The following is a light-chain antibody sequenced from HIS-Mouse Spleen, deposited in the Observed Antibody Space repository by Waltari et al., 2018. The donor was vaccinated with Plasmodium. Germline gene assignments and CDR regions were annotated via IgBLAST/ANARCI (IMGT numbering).Light chain of an antibody. CDR3: QQYNSYSWT. Sequence: DIEMTQSPSTLYASVGDRVTITCRDSQSISSSLAWYQQKPEKAPKLLIYKASSLESGVPSRCSGSGSGTEFTLTISSLQPDDFATYYCQQYNSYSWTFGQGTKVEIK. CDR2: KAS. CDR1: QSISSS. J-gene: IGKJ1*01. V-gene: IGKV1-5*03.